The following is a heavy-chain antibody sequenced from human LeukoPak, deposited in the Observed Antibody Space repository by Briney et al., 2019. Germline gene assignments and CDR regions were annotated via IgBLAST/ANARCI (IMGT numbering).Heavy chain of an antibody. CDR2: ISDNGGGT. CDR3: AKDLYGPGTFFDY. Sequence: GASLRLSCAASGFTFSNYAMSWVRRAPGKGLEWVSTISDNGGGTHYADSVKGRFTISRDNSQNSLYLQMNSLRSEDTAIYFCAKDLYGPGTFFDYWGQGTLVTVSS. D-gene: IGHD3-10*01. V-gene: IGHV3-23*01. J-gene: IGHJ4*02. CDR1: GFTFSNYA.